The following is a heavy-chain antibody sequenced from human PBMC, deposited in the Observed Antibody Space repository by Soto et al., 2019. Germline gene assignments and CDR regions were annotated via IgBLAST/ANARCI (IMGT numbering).Heavy chain of an antibody. J-gene: IGHJ5*02. CDR3: ARDRGSGSYYPT. V-gene: IGHV4-30-2*01. D-gene: IGHD3-10*01. Sequence: QLQLQESGSGLVKPSQTLSLTCTVSGASMSSGVYSWSWIRQPPGKGLEWIGYMYDTGSTYYNPSLKPRVTISVDMSKNRFSLNLASVTAADTAVYYCARDRGSGSYYPTWGQGILVTVSS. CDR2: MYDTGST. CDR1: GASMSSGVYS.